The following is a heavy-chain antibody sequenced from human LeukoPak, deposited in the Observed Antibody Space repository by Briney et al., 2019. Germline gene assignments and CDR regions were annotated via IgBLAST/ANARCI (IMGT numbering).Heavy chain of an antibody. CDR1: GGSISSSSYY. CDR3: AREDCSDGNCRDFDY. D-gene: IGHD2-15*01. J-gene: IGHJ4*02. CDR2: INHSGST. V-gene: IGHV4-39*07. Sequence: SETLSLTCTVSGGSISSSSYYWSWIRQPPGKGLEWIGEINHSGSTNYNPSLKSRVTIAVDTSKNQFSLKLNSVTAADTAVYYCAREDCSDGNCRDFDYWGQGTLVTVSS.